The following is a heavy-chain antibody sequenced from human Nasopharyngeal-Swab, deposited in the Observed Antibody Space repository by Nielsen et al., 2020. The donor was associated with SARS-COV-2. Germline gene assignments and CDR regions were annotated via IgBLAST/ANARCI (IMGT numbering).Heavy chain of an antibody. D-gene: IGHD3-22*01. V-gene: IGHV3-15*07. CDR2: IKSKTDGGTT. J-gene: IGHJ4*02. CDR3: TTATAAAGTYYYDSSGYYYFDY. Sequence: WIRQPPGKGLEWVDRIKSKTDGGTTDYAAPVKGRFTISRDDSKNTLYLQMNSLKTEDTAVYYCTTATAAAGTYYYDSSGYYYFDYWGQGTLVTVSS.